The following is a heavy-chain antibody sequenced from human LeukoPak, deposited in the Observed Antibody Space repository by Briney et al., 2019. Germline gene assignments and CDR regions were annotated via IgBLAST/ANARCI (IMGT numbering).Heavy chain of an antibody. Sequence: PGGSLRLSCVASGFTFNTYGMHWVRQAPGKGLEWVAVISDDGGNKYFVDSVKGRFTISRDNSKNTLYLQMNSLRAEDTAVYYCARIVGMTDYWGQGTLVTVSS. D-gene: IGHD7-27*01. CDR2: ISDDGGNK. CDR3: ARIVGMTDY. CDR1: GFTFNTYG. J-gene: IGHJ4*02. V-gene: IGHV3-30*03.